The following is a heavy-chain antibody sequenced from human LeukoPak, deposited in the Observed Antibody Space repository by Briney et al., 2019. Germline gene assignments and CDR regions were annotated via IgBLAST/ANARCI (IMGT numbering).Heavy chain of an antibody. D-gene: IGHD3-16*01. Sequence: ASVKVACKVSGYTLTELSMHWVRQAPGKGLEWMGGFDPEDGETIYAQKFQGRVTMTEDTSTDTAYMELSSLRSEDTAVYYCATYDYVWGSYYFDYWSQGTLVTVSS. V-gene: IGHV1-24*01. CDR3: ATYDYVWGSYYFDY. CDR1: GYTLTELS. J-gene: IGHJ4*02. CDR2: FDPEDGET.